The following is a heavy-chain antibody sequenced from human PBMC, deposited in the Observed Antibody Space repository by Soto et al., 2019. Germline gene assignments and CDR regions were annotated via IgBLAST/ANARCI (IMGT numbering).Heavy chain of an antibody. CDR2: ISETGSGT. D-gene: IGHD5-18*01. CDR1: GFAFSAYD. V-gene: IGHV3-23*01. CDR3: AKDTAPQVV. J-gene: IGHJ6*02. Sequence: DVQLLESGGGLVQPGGCLRLSCVASGFAFSAYDMSWVRQGQGKGLEWVSGISETGSGTYYADSMKGRFTISRDNSKNTLYLQMSSLRAEDTAVYYCAKDTAPQVVWGQGTTVTVSS.